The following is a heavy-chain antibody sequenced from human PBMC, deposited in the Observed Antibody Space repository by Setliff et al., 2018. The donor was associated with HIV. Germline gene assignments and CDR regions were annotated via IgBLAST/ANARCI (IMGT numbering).Heavy chain of an antibody. Sequence: SETLSLTCTVSGGSISSGSYYWSWIRQPAGKGLELSGRIYIRGSTNYNPSLKNRVTISVDTSKKQFSLKLSSVRGYRNYYGSGALDYWGQGTLVTVSS. CDR1: GGSISSGSYY. CDR2: IYIRGST. CDR3: ALDY. J-gene: IGHJ4*02. V-gene: IGHV4-61*02. D-gene: IGHD3-10*01.